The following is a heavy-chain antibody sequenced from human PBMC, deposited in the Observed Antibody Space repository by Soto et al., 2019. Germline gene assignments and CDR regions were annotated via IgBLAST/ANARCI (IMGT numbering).Heavy chain of an antibody. CDR2: IHYSGST. D-gene: IGHD3-10*01. CDR1: GGSVSSGSYY. V-gene: IGHV4-61*01. J-gene: IGHJ5*02. Sequence: PSETLSLTCTVSGGSVSSGSYYWSWIRQPPGKGLEWIGYIHYSGSTNYNPSLKSRVTISVDTSKNQFSLKLSSVTAADTAVYYCARVMVRGDERNWFDPWGPGTLVTVSS. CDR3: ARVMVRGDERNWFDP.